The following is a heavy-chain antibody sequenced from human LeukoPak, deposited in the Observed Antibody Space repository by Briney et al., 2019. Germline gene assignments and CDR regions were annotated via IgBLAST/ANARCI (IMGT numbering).Heavy chain of an antibody. CDR2: ISAYNGNT. Sequence: ASVKVSCKASGGTFSSYAISWVRQAPGQGLEWMGWISAYNGNTNYAQKLQGRVTMTTDTSTSTAYMELRSLRSDDTAVYYCAGLGYCSSNSCYWFDPWGQGTLVTVSS. CDR1: GGTFSSYA. D-gene: IGHD2-2*01. CDR3: AGLGYCSSNSCYWFDP. J-gene: IGHJ5*02. V-gene: IGHV1-18*01.